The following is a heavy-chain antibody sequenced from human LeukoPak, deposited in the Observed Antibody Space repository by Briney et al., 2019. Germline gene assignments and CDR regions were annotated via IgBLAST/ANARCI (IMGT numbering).Heavy chain of an antibody. CDR3: ARGLIL. V-gene: IGHV4-34*01. Sequence: SETLSLTCAVYGGSFSGYYWSWIRQPPGKGLEWIGEINHSGSTNYNPSLKSRVTISVDTSKNQFSLKLSSVTAADTAVYYCARGLILWGQGTPVTVSS. CDR1: GGSFSGYY. J-gene: IGHJ4*02. D-gene: IGHD1-26*01. CDR2: INHSGST.